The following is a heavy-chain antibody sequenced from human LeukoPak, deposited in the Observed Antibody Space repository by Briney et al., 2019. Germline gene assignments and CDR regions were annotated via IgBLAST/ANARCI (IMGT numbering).Heavy chain of an antibody. CDR3: ARDLRPSDYYYYMDV. D-gene: IGHD3-10*01. CDR1: GYTFSNYG. J-gene: IGHJ6*03. CDR2: NSAYNSNT. V-gene: IGHV1-18*01. Sequence: GASVKVSCKASGYTFSNYGISWVRQAPGQGLEWMAWNSAYNSNTNYAQKFQGRVTMTTDTPTSTAYMELRSLRSDDTAVYYCARDLRPSDYYYYMDVWGKGTTVTVSS.